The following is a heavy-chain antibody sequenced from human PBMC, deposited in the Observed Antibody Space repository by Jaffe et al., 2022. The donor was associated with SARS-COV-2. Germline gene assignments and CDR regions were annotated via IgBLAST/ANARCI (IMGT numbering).Heavy chain of an antibody. D-gene: IGHD6-13*01. J-gene: IGHJ6*02. Sequence: QVQLVESGGGVVQPGRSLRLSCAASGFTFSSYGMHWVRQAPGKGLEWVAVISYDGSNKYYADSVKGRFTISRDNSKNTLYLQMNSLRAEDTAVYYCAKCIAGSTQYYYYGMDVWGQGTTVTVSS. CDR1: GFTFSSYG. CDR2: ISYDGSNK. V-gene: IGHV3-30*18. CDR3: AKCIAGSTQYYYYGMDV.